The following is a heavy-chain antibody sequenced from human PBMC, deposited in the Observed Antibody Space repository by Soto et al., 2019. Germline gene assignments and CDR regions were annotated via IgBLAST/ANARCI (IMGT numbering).Heavy chain of an antibody. V-gene: IGHV5-10-1*01. CDR1: GYSFTSYW. CDR3: ASRNTAMIIYGMDV. Sequence: KISCKGSGYSFTSYWISWVRQMPGKGLEWMGRIDPSDSYTNYSPSFQGHVTISADKSISTAYLQWSSLKASDTAMYYCASRNTAMIIYGMDVWGQGTTVTVSS. D-gene: IGHD5-18*01. CDR2: IDPSDSYT. J-gene: IGHJ6*02.